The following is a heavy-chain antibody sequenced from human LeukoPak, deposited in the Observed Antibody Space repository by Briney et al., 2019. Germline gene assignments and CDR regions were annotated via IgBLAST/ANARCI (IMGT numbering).Heavy chain of an antibody. Sequence: ASVKVSCKASGYTFTSYYMHWVRQAPGQGLEWMGIINPSGGSTSYAQKFQGRVTMTRDTSISTAYMELSSLRSEDTAVYYCARGIRRHAMVRDYYYYYMDVWGKGTTVTVSS. CDR1: GYTFTSYY. CDR2: INPSGGST. D-gene: IGHD3-10*01. V-gene: IGHV1-46*01. J-gene: IGHJ6*03. CDR3: ARGIRRHAMVRDYYYYYMDV.